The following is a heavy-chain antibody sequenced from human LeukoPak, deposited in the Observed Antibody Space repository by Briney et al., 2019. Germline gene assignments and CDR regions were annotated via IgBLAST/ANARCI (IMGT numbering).Heavy chain of an antibody. CDR2: IYYSGNT. J-gene: IGHJ5*02. V-gene: IGHV4-39*07. Sequence: SETLSLTCTVSGGSISSSSYYWGWIRQPPGKGLEWIGSIYYSGNTYYNPSLKSRVTISVDTSKNQFSLKLSSVTAADTAVYYCARALTHGWFDPWGQGTLVTVSS. CDR3: ARALTHGWFDP. D-gene: IGHD1-14*01. CDR1: GGSISSSSYY.